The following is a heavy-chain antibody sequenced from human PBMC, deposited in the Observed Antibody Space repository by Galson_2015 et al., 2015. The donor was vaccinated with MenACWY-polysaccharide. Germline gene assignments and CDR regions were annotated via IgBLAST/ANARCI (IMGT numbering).Heavy chain of an antibody. V-gene: IGHV1-18*01. CDR1: GYTFTSYG. D-gene: IGHD5-24*01. Sequence: SVKVSCKASGYTFTSYGISWVRQAPGQGLEWMGWISAYNGNTNYAQKLQGRVTMTTDTSTSTAYMELRSLRSDDTAVYYCARVPLEDGYNYYFDYWGQGTLVTVSS. J-gene: IGHJ4*02. CDR2: ISAYNGNT. CDR3: ARVPLEDGYNYYFDY.